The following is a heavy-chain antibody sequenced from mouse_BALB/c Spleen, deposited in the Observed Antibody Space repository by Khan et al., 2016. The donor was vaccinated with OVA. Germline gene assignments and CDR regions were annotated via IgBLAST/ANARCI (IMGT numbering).Heavy chain of an antibody. J-gene: IGHJ3*01. Sequence: QVQLKESGPGLVQPSQSLSITCTVSGFSLTNYSVHWVRQSPGKGLEWLGVIWSAGSTDYNAAFISRLSISKDNSRSQLFFKMNSLQPNDTAIYYCARRGYGYGRGAWFAYWGQGTLVTVSA. CDR2: IWSAGST. D-gene: IGHD2-2*01. V-gene: IGHV2-2*02. CDR3: ARRGYGYGRGAWFAY. CDR1: GFSLTNYS.